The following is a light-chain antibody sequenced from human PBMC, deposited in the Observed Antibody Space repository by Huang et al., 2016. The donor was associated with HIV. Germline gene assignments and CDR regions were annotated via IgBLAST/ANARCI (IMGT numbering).Light chain of an antibody. Sequence: EVVMTQSPATLSVSLGERATLSCRASQSVSNNIAWYQQKPGQAPRLLMFGASTRATGVPARFSGSESGTEFTLTISSLQSEDFGIYYCHHYNNWPPRGTFGQGTKVEIK. CDR2: GAS. J-gene: IGKJ1*01. CDR1: QSVSNN. CDR3: HHYNNWPPRGT. V-gene: IGKV3-15*01.